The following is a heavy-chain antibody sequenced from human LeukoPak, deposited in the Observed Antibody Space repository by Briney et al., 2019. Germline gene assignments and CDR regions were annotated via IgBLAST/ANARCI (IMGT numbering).Heavy chain of an antibody. CDR2: IRSTSNSYAT. Sequence: PGGSLRLSCAASGFTFSGSAMHWVRQASGKGLEWVGLIRSTSNSYATAYAASVKGRFTISRDESKNTAYLQMNSLKTEDTAVYYCAGGSGWYSPDYWGQGALVTVSS. V-gene: IGHV3-73*01. D-gene: IGHD6-19*01. CDR3: AGGSGWYSPDY. J-gene: IGHJ4*02. CDR1: GFTFSGSA.